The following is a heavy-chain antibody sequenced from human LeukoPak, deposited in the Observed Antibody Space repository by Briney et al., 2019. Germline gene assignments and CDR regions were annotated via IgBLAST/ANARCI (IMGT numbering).Heavy chain of an antibody. CDR2: ISSSSSYI. J-gene: IGHJ5*02. V-gene: IGHV3-21*01. CDR1: GFTFSSYS. D-gene: IGHD3-22*01. Sequence: PGGSLRPSCAASGFTFSSYSMNWVRQAPGKGLEWVSSISSSSSYIYYADSVKGRFTISRDNAKNSPYLQMNSLRAEDTAVYYCATEPDSSGYMDWFDPWGQGTLVAVSS. CDR3: ATEPDSSGYMDWFDP.